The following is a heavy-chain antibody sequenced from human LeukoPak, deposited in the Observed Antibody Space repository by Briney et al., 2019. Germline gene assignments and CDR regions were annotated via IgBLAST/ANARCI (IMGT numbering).Heavy chain of an antibody. CDR2: IYSCGST. Sequence: GGSLRLSCAASGFTFSSYGMSWVRQAPGKGLEWVSVIYSCGSTYYADSVKGRFTISRDNSKNTLYLQMNSLRAEDTAVYYCARSASGSYQEFDYWGQGTLVTVSS. D-gene: IGHD1-26*01. V-gene: IGHV3-66*02. CDR3: ARSASGSYQEFDY. CDR1: GFTFSSYG. J-gene: IGHJ4*02.